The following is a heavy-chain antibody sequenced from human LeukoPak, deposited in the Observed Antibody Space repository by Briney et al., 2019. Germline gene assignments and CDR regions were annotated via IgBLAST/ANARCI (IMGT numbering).Heavy chain of an antibody. J-gene: IGHJ4*02. CDR1: GFTFSNYG. CDR3: AKDRDTAMAVDY. CDR2: IWYDGTNK. V-gene: IGHV3-33*06. Sequence: GGSLRLSCAASGFTFSNYGMHWVRRAPGKGLEWVAVIWYDGTNKYSADSVKGRFTISRDNSKNTLYLQMNSLRAEDTAVYYCAKDRDTAMAVDYWGQGTLVTVSS. D-gene: IGHD5-18*01.